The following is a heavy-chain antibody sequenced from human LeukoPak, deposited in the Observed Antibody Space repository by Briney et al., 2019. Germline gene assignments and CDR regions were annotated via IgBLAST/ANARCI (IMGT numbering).Heavy chain of an antibody. CDR1: GFALSNYW. J-gene: IGHJ4*02. CDR3: AREGAWSALDY. Sequence: GGSLRLSCAASGFALSNYWMHWVRHAPGKGLVWVSRMISDGSIRDYADSVKGRFTISRDNGKNMLYLQMNSLRAEDTAVYYCAREGAWSALDYWGQGILVTVSS. V-gene: IGHV3-74*01. D-gene: IGHD3-3*01. CDR2: MISDGSIR.